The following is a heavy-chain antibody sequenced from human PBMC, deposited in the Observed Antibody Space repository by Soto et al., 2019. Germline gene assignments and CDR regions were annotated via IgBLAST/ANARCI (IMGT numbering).Heavy chain of an antibody. CDR1: GGSISSSNW. J-gene: IGHJ6*02. D-gene: IGHD2-2*01. V-gene: IGHV4-4*02. CDR3: ASRYCSSTSCSLYCYYYGMDV. Sequence: PSETLSLTCAVSGGSISSSNWWSWVRQPPGKGLEWIGEIYHSGSTNYNPSLKSRVTISVDKSKNQFSLKLSSVTAADTAVYYCASRYCSSTSCSLYCYYYGMDVWGQGTTVTVSS. CDR2: IYHSGST.